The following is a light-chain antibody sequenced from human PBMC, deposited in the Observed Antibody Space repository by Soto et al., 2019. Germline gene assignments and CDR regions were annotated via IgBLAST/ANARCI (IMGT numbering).Light chain of an antibody. J-gene: IGLJ3*02. V-gene: IGLV2-14*01. CDR3: SSYRETSTWV. CDR2: EVS. CDR1: SRDVGGYDF. Sequence: QSVLTQPASVSGSPGQSITISCTGTSRDVGGYDFVSWYQQHPGKAPKLMIYEVSHRPSGVSNRFSGSKSGNTASLTISGLQAEDEADYYCSSYRETSTWVFCGGTKLTVL.